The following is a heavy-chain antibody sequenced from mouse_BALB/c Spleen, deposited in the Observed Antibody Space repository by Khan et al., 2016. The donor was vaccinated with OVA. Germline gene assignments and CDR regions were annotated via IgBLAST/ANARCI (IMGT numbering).Heavy chain of an antibody. CDR2: IWSDGTT. J-gene: IGHJ4*01. V-gene: IGHV2-6-1*01. D-gene: IGHD1-1*01. CDR3: ARQHYCNYYVMDY. CDR1: GFSLTNYG. Sequence: QVQLKESGPGLVAPSQSLSITCTISGFSLTNYGVHWVRQPPGKGLEWLVVIWSDGTTTYDSALKSRLSISKDNSKSQVFLKMDSLQTEDTDMYYSARQHYCNYYVMDYWGQGTSVTVSS.